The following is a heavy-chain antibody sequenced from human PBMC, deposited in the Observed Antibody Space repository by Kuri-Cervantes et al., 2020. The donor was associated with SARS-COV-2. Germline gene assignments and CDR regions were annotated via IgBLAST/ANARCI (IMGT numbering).Heavy chain of an antibody. CDR3: ARDSVRYYYDSSGYYPPRDYYYYGMDV. J-gene: IGHJ6*02. V-gene: IGHV3-48*01. D-gene: IGHD3-22*01. Sequence: GESLKISCAASGFTFSSYSMNWVRQAPGKGLEWVSYISSSSTIYYADSVKGRFTISRDNAKNSLYLQMNSLRAEDTAVYYCARDSVRYYYDSSGYYPPRDYYYYGMDVWGQGTTVTVSS. CDR2: ISSSSTI. CDR1: GFTFSSYS.